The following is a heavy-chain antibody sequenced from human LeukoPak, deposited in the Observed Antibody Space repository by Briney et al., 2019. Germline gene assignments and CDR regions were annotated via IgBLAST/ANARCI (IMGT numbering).Heavy chain of an antibody. CDR3: ATSPAAGRGDDHGGDY. CDR2: ISSSGSTI. J-gene: IGHJ4*02. V-gene: IGHV3-48*03. D-gene: IGHD6-13*01. Sequence: GGSLRLSCAASGFTFSSYEMNWVRQAPGKGLEWVSYISSSGSTIYYADSVKGRFTISRDNAKNSLYLQMNSLRAEDTALYYCATSPAAGRGDDHGGDYWGQGTLVTVSS. CDR1: GFTFSSYE.